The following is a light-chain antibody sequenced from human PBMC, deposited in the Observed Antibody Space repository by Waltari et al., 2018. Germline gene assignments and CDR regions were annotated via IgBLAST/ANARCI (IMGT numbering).Light chain of an antibody. J-gene: IGLJ1*01. V-gene: IGLV2-11*01. CDR3: CSYAGRYTYV. Sequence: WYQSAPGKHPKLSVYDVSTRPAGVPVRFYASKSGDAASPTICGLRAEEEADYSCCSYAGRYTYVFGTGTKVTVL. CDR2: DVS.